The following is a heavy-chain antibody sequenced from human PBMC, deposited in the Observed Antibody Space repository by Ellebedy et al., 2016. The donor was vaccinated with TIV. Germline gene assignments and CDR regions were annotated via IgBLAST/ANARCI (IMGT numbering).Heavy chain of an antibody. CDR1: GGTFSSYA. J-gene: IGHJ4*02. V-gene: IGHV1-69*04. D-gene: IGHD2-21*01. CDR3: ARGVELADY. Sequence: SVKVSXXASGGTFSSYAISWVRQAPGQGLEWMGRIIPILGIANYAQKFQGRVTITADKSTSTAYMELSSLRSDDTAVYYCARGVELADYWGQGTLVTVSS. CDR2: IIPILGIA.